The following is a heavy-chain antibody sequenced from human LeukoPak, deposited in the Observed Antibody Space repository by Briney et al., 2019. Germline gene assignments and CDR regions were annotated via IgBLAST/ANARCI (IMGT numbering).Heavy chain of an antibody. CDR1: GGTFSSYA. J-gene: IGHJ5*02. CDR3: ARNEGGSYPLNWFDP. V-gene: IGHV1-69*01. D-gene: IGHD1-26*01. CDR2: IIPIFGTA. Sequence: GSSVKVSCKASGGTFSSYAISWVRQAPGQGLEWMGGIIPIFGTANYAQKFQGRVTITADESTSTAYMELSSLRSEDTAVYYCARNEGGSYPLNWFDPWGQGTLVTVSS.